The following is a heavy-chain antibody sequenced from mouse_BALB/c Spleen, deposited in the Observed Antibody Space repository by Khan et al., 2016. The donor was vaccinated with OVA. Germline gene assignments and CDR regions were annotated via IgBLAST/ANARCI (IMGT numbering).Heavy chain of an antibody. V-gene: IGHV3-2*02. CDR1: GYSITSNYA. D-gene: IGHD1-1*01. CDR2: ISYSGST. J-gene: IGHJ4*01. CDR3: ARKNYYGYAVDY. Sequence: EVQLVESGPGLVKPSQSLSLTCTVTGYSITSNYAWNWIRQFPGNKLEWMGYISYSGSTSSNPSLKSRISITRDTSKNQFFLQLNSVTTSDTATDYRARKNYYGYAVDYWGQGTTVTVSS.